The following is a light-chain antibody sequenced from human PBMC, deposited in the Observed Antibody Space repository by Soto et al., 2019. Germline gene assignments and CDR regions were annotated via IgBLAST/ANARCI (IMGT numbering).Light chain of an antibody. CDR1: SSDIGSNA. V-gene: IGLV1-44*01. CDR3: EAWDDTLYGNV. J-gene: IGLJ1*01. Sequence: QSVLSYPPPASGNLGQRVTISFFGRSSDIGSNAVHWYQQLPGMAPRLLIHDNDQRPSGVPDRFSGSKSATSASLAISGLPSEDEADYSCEAWDDTLYGNVFGTGTKVTVL. CDR2: DND.